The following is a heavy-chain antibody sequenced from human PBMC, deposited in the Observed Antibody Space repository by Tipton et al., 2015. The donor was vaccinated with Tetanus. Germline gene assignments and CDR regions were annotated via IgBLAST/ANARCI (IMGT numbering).Heavy chain of an antibody. J-gene: IGHJ4*02. CDR3: ARGGRTRFDY. Sequence: SLRLSCAASGFTFNGYGMHWVRQAPGKGLEWLALVWYDGSKQYYADSVKGRFTISRDNSKNSLYLQMNSLRAEDTAIYYCARGGRTRFDYWGQGTLVTVSS. CDR2: VWYDGSKQ. V-gene: IGHV3-33*01. CDR1: GFTFNGYG.